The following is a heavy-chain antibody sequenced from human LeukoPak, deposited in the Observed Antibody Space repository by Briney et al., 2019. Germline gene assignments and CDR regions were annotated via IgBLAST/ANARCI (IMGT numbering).Heavy chain of an antibody. CDR1: GFTFSSCG. Sequence: GGSLRLSCAASGFTFSSCGMNWVRQAPGKGLEWVSSISTSSTYMSYTDSVKGRFTIARDNAKNSLYLQMDSLRAEDTAVYYCARSLGGGVEMATVRLFDYWGQGTLATVSS. D-gene: IGHD5-24*01. CDR3: ARSLGGGVEMATVRLFDY. J-gene: IGHJ4*02. CDR2: ISTSSTYM. V-gene: IGHV3-21*06.